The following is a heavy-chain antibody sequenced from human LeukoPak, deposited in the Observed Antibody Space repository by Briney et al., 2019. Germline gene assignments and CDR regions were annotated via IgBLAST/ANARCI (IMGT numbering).Heavy chain of an antibody. J-gene: IGHJ4*02. D-gene: IGHD4-17*01. V-gene: IGHV4-59*08. CDR3: ARTDYGDYPPNY. CDR2: IYYSGST. Sequence: SETLSLTCTVSGGSISRYYWSWIRQPPGKGLEWIGYIYYSGSTNYNPSLKSRVTISVDTSKNQFSLKLSSVTAADTAVYYCARTDYGDYPPNYWGQGTLVTVSS. CDR1: GGSISRYY.